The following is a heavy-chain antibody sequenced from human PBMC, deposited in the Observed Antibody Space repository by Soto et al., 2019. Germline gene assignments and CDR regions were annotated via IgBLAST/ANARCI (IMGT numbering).Heavy chain of an antibody. CDR2: VSAGGDMT. CDR3: ARGDRGGSGSPASYYYSGLDV. D-gene: IGHD3-10*01. Sequence: DVQLLESGGHLVQPGGSLRLSCAASGFTFSSYAMSWVRQAPGKGLEWVSSVSAGGDMTDYSDSVKGRLTISRDNSNNALFLQMNSLRIEDTALYYCARGDRGGSGSPASYYYSGLDVWGQGTTVTVS. CDR1: GFTFSSYA. J-gene: IGHJ6*02. V-gene: IGHV3-23*01.